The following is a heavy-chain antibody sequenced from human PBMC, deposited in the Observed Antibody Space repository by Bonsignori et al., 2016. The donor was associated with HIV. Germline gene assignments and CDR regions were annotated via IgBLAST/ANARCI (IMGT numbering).Heavy chain of an antibody. J-gene: IGHJ4*02. CDR1: GFTFRSYA. Sequence: EVQLVESGGGLVQPGGSLRLSCAASGFTFRSYAMNWVRQAPGEGLEWVSYIRSSSSTIYYADSVKGRFTVSRDTASDSLFLQMNSLRAEDTAVYYCARGTWLQGYFDLWGQGTLVT. D-gene: IGHD5-24*01. CDR3: ARGTWLQGYFDL. V-gene: IGHV3-48*01. CDR2: IRSSSSTI.